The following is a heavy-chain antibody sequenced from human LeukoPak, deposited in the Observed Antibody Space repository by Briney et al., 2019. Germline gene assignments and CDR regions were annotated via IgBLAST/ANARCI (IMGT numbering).Heavy chain of an antibody. J-gene: IGHJ4*02. V-gene: IGHV3-23*01. CDR2: ISGSGGST. D-gene: IGHD3-22*01. CDR1: GFTFSSYA. CDR3: AKVSYYYDSSGYYYLDY. Sequence: WGSLRLSCTASGFTFSSYAMSWVRQAPGKGLEWVSAISGSGGSTYYADSVKGRFTISRDNSKNTLYLQMNSLRAEDTAVYYCAKVSYYYDSSGYYYLDYWGQGTLVTVSS.